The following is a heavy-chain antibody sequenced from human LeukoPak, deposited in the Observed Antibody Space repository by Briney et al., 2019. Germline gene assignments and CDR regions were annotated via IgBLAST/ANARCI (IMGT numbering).Heavy chain of an antibody. D-gene: IGHD1-1*01. CDR2: ISYDGSNK. J-gene: IGHJ4*02. CDR1: GFTFSSYA. Sequence: PGRSLRLSCAASGFTFSSYAMHWVRQAPGKGLEWVAVISYDGSNKYYADSVKGRFTISRDNSKNTLYLQMNSLRAEDTAVYYCARDKGVRLEALLMYWGQGTLVTVSS. V-gene: IGHV3-30*04. CDR3: ARDKGVRLEALLMY.